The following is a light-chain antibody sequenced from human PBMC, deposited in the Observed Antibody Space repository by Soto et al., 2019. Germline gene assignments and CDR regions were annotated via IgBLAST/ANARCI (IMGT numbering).Light chain of an antibody. CDR2: GAS. J-gene: IGKJ4*01. Sequence: EIVMTQSPATLPVSPGERATLSCRASQSVSSYLAWYQQKPGQAPRLLIYGASTGATGIPARFSGSGSGTEFILTISSLQSEDFAVYYCQQYSKWPLTFGGGTKVDIK. CDR3: QQYSKWPLT. CDR1: QSVSSY. V-gene: IGKV3-15*01.